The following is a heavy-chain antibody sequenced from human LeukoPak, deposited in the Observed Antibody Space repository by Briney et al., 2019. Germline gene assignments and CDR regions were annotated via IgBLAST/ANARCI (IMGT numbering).Heavy chain of an antibody. V-gene: IGHV1-8*03. CDR2: INPNSGNT. J-gene: IGHJ6*03. CDR3: ARGHSSSSYYMDV. Sequence: ASVKVSCKASGYTFTSYDINWVRQAPGQGLEWMGWINPNSGNTGYAQKFKGRVTITRNTSISTAYMELSSLRAEDTAVYYCARGHSSSSYYMDVWGKGTTVTVSS. D-gene: IGHD6-13*01. CDR1: GYTFTSYD.